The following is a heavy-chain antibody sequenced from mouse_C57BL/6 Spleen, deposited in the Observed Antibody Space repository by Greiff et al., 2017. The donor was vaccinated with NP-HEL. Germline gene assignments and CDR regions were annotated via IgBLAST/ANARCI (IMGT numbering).Heavy chain of an antibody. D-gene: IGHD2-3*01. Sequence: VQVVESGGGLVKPGGSLKLSCAASGFTFSSYAMSWVRQTPEKRLEWVATISDGGSYTYYPDNVKGRFTISRDNAKNNLYLQMSHLKSEDTAMYYCARDIMVSFAYWGQGTLVTVSA. J-gene: IGHJ3*01. CDR2: ISDGGSYT. CDR1: GFTFSSYA. CDR3: ARDIMVSFAY. V-gene: IGHV5-4*01.